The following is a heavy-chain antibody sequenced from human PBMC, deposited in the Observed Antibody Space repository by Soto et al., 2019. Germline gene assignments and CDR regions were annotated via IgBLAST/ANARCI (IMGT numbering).Heavy chain of an antibody. D-gene: IGHD2-21*02. CDR1: GGSISSGDYY. J-gene: IGHJ4*02. V-gene: IGHV4-30-4*01. CDR2: IYYSGST. Sequence: QVQLQESGPGLVKPSQTLSLTCTVSGGSISSGDYYWSWIRQPPGKGLEWIGYIYYSGSTYYNPSLKRRVTISVDTSKNQFSLKLSSVTAADTAVYYCARNPGAYCGGDCYLYYFDYWGQGTLVTVSS. CDR3: ARNPGAYCGGDCYLYYFDY.